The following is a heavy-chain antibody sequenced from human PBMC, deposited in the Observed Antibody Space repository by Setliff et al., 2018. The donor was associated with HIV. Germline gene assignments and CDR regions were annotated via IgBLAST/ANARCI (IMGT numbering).Heavy chain of an antibody. Sequence: ASVKVSCKASGYTFTSYAMHWVRQAPGQRLEWMGWINAGNGNTKYSQKFQGRVTITRDTSASTAYMELSSLRSEGTAVYYCARDFLFTEAAAGETFDYWGQGTLVTVSS. CDR1: GYTFTSYA. CDR3: ARDFLFTEAAAGETFDY. D-gene: IGHD6-13*01. CDR2: INAGNGNT. J-gene: IGHJ4*02. V-gene: IGHV1-3*01.